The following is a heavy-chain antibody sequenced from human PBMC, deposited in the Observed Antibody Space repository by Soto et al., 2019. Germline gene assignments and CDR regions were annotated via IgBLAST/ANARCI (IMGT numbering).Heavy chain of an antibody. CDR3: ARDDRRLRLLEWFRTHYWYFDL. V-gene: IGHV3-48*02. CDR1: GFTFSSYS. Sequence: EVQLVESGGGLVQPGGSLRLSCAASGFTFSSYSMNWVRQAPGKGLEWVSYISSSSSTIYYADSVKGRFTISRDNAKNSLYLQMNSLRDEDTAVYYCARDDRRLRLLEWFRTHYWYFDLWGRGTLVTVSS. CDR2: ISSSSSTI. D-gene: IGHD3-3*01. J-gene: IGHJ2*01.